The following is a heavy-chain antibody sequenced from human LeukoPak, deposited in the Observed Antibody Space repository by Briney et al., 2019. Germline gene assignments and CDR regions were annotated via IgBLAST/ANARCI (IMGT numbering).Heavy chain of an antibody. V-gene: IGHV4-61*02. Sequence: SETLSLTCTVSGGSISSGSYYWSWIRQPAGKGLEWIGRIYTSGSTNYNPSLKSRVTISVDTSKNQFSLKLSSVTAADTAVYYCARDLESGPKIFGVVSVWFDPWGQGTLVTVSS. D-gene: IGHD3-3*01. CDR1: GGSISSGSYY. CDR3: ARDLESGPKIFGVVSVWFDP. CDR2: IYTSGST. J-gene: IGHJ5*02.